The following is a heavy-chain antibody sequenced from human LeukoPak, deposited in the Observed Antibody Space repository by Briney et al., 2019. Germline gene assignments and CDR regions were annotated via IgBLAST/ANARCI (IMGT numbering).Heavy chain of an antibody. V-gene: IGHV4-59*01. CDR2: IYYSGST. Sequence: PSETLSLTCTVSGGSISSYYWSWIRQPPGKGLEWIGYIYYSGSTNYNPSLKSRVTISVDTSKNQFSLKLSSVTAADTAAYYCARECSGGSCFDYWGQGTLVTVSS. CDR1: GGSISSYY. J-gene: IGHJ4*02. D-gene: IGHD2-15*01. CDR3: ARECSGGSCFDY.